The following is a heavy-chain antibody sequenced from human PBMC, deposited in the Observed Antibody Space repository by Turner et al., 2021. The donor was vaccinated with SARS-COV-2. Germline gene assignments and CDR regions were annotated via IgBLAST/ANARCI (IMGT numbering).Heavy chain of an antibody. D-gene: IGHD6-13*01. J-gene: IGHJ5*02. Sequence: EVQLEESGGGLVQPGGSLRLSCAASGFTVSSNYMGWVRQAPGKGLEWVSVIYSGGSTYYADSVKVFVTISRGDSKNMLFLPLYSLRVEDTAVYSCARDAAAGNFHGCFDPWCQGTLVTVS. CDR3: ARDAAAGNFHGCFDP. CDR1: GFTVSSNY. CDR2: IYSGGST. V-gene: IGHV3-66*01.